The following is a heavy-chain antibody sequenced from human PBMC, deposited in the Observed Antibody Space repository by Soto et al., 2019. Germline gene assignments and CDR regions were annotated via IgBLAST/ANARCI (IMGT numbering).Heavy chain of an antibody. CDR2: ISRSSSYI. CDR1: GFTFSSYS. Sequence: EVQLVESGGGLAKPGGSLRLSCAASGFTFSSYSMNWVRQAPGKGLEWVSSISRSSSYIYYADSVKGRFTISRDNAKNTLYLQMNSLRAEDTAVYYCALGDSEWLRRTYYFDYWGQGTLVTVSS. J-gene: IGHJ4*02. D-gene: IGHD5-12*01. V-gene: IGHV3-21*01. CDR3: ALGDSEWLRRTYYFDY.